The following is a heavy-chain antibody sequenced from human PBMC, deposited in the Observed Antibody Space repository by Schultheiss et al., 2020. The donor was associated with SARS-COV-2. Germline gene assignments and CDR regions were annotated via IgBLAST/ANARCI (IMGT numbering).Heavy chain of an antibody. Sequence: SETLSLTCAVYGGSFSGYYWSWIRQPPGKGLEWIGEINHSGSTNYNPSLKSRVTISVDTSKNQSSLKLSSVTAADTAVYYCARASIAARSFDYWGQGTLVTVSS. D-gene: IGHD6-6*01. CDR2: INHSGST. CDR3: ARASIAARSFDY. J-gene: IGHJ4*02. V-gene: IGHV4-34*01. CDR1: GGSFSGYY.